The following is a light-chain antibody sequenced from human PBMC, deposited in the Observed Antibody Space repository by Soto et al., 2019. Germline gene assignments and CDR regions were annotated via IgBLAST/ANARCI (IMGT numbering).Light chain of an antibody. CDR3: QQYGSSPPIT. J-gene: IGKJ5*01. Sequence: EIVLTQSPGTLSLSPGERATLSCRASQSVSSSYLAWYQQKPGQAPRLLIYGASSRATGIPDRFSGSGSGTDFTLTISRPEPEDFAVYYCQQYGSSPPITFGQGTRLEI. V-gene: IGKV3-20*01. CDR2: GAS. CDR1: QSVSSSY.